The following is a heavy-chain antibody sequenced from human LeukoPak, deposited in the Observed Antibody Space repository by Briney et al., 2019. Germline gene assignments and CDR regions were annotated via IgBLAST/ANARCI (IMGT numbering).Heavy chain of an antibody. V-gene: IGHV3-53*01. CDR3: AGGIAAAGTSPPQIDY. Sequence: GGSLRLSCAASGFTVSSNYMSWVRQAPGKGLEWVSVIYSGGSTYYADSVKGRFTISRDNSKNTLYLQMNSLRAEDTAVYYCAGGIAAAGTSPPQIDYWGQGTLVTVSS. J-gene: IGHJ4*02. CDR1: GFTVSSNY. D-gene: IGHD6-13*01. CDR2: IYSGGST.